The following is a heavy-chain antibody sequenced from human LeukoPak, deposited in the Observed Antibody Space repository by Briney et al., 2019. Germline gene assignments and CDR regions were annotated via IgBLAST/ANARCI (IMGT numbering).Heavy chain of an antibody. D-gene: IGHD1-7*01. V-gene: IGHV3-13*01. CDR1: GFTFSSYD. J-gene: IGHJ4*02. CDR3: ARGRGNWNYRYFDY. CDR2: IGTAGDT. Sequence: GGSLRLSCAASGFTFSSYDMHWVRHATGKGLEWVSAIGTAGDTYYPGSVKGRFTISRENAKNSLYLQMNSLRAGDTAVYYCARGRGNWNYRYFDYWGQGTLVTVSS.